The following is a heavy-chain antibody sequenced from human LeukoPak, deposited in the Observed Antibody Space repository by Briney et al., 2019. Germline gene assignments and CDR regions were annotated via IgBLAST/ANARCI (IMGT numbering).Heavy chain of an antibody. D-gene: IGHD2-21*02. V-gene: IGHV1-8*01. J-gene: IGHJ4*02. CDR1: GYTFTSYD. CDR2: MNPNSGNT. CDR3: ARGGPIVVVTAIAGGEFDY. Sequence: ASVKVSCKASGYTFTSYDINWVRQATGQGLEWMGWMNPNSGNTGYAQKFQGRVTMTRNTSISTAYMELSSLRSEDTAVYYCARGGPIVVVTAIAGGEFDYWGQGTLVTVSS.